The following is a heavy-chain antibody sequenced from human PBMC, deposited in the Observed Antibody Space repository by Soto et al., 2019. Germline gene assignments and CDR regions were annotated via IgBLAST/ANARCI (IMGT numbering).Heavy chain of an antibody. CDR3: ARAGCDGGSCYTLVGLRYGMDV. CDR2: MSYDGSNK. Sequence: QVQLVESGGGVVQPGRSLRLSCAASGFTFSSYAMYWVRQAPGKGLEWVAVMSYDGSNKYYADSVKGRFTISRDNSKNTLYLQMNILRAEDTAVYYCARAGCDGGSCYTLVGLRYGMDVWGQGTTVTVSS. J-gene: IGHJ6*02. V-gene: IGHV3-30-3*01. D-gene: IGHD2-15*01. CDR1: GFTFSSYA.